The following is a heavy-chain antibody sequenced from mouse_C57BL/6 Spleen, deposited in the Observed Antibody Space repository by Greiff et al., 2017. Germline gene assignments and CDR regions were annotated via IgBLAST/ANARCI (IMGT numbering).Heavy chain of an antibody. D-gene: IGHD2-4*01. CDR1: GYTFTSYW. V-gene: IGHV1-53*01. J-gene: IGHJ3*01. CDR3: AIDYDGRGFAY. Sequence: QVQLQQPGTELVKPGASGYTFTSYWMHWVKQRPGQGLEWLGNINPSNGGTNYNEKFKSKATLTVDKSSSTAYMQLSSLTSEDSAVYYCAIDYDGRGFAYWGQGTLVTVSA. CDR2: INPSNGGT.